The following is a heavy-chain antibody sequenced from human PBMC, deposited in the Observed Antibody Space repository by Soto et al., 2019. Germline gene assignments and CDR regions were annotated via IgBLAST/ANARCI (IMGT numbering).Heavy chain of an antibody. CDR2: ISGSGGST. CDR3: AKEGRGYSYGTYYYYYYGMDV. CDR1: GFTFSIYA. J-gene: IGHJ6*02. V-gene: IGHV3-23*01. Sequence: GGSLRLSCAASGFTFSIYAMSWFRQAPGKGLEWVSAISGSGGSTYYADSVKGRFTISRDNSKNTLYLQMSSLRAEDTAVYYCAKEGRGYSYGTYYYYYYGMDVWGQGTTVTVSS. D-gene: IGHD5-18*01.